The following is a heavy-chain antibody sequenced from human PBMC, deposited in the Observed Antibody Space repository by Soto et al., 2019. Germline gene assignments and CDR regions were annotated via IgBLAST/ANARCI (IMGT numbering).Heavy chain of an antibody. V-gene: IGHV4-59*01. Sequence: QVQLQESGPGLVKPSENLSLTCTVSGGSISSYYWSWIRQPPGKGLEWIGYIYYSGSTNYNPSLKSRVTISVDTSKNQFSLKLSSVTAADTAVYYCARNNYYDSSGMDVWGQGTTVTVSS. J-gene: IGHJ6*02. CDR3: ARNNYYDSSGMDV. CDR2: IYYSGST. CDR1: GGSISSYY. D-gene: IGHD3-22*01.